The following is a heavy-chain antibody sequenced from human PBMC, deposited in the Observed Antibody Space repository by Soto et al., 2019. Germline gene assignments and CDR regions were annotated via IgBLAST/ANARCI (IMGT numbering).Heavy chain of an antibody. Sequence: QVQLVESGGGVVQPGRSLRLSCAASGFTFSSYGMHWVRQAPGKGLEWVAVIWYDGSNKYYADSVKGRFTISRDNSKNTLYLQMNSLRAEDTAVYYCARERWEQDYYYYYCMDVWGQGTTVTVSS. CDR1: GFTFSSYG. D-gene: IGHD1-26*01. V-gene: IGHV3-33*01. CDR3: ARERWEQDYYYYYCMDV. CDR2: IWYDGSNK. J-gene: IGHJ6*02.